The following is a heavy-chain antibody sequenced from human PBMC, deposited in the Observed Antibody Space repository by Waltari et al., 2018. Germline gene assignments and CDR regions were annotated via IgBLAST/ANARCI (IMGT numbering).Heavy chain of an antibody. CDR1: GGSFGYDF. V-gene: IGHV4-34*02. J-gene: IGHJ5*02. Sequence: QVQLPQWGAGLLQPSATLSLTCAVSGGSFGYDFWSWIRLSPGKGQEWIGEINRSGSTNYNPSRKSRVTMSMDTSKNQFSLNLGSVTAADTAVYYCARFRIMFGGVPFDPWGQGTLVTVSS. D-gene: IGHD3-16*01. CDR3: ARFRIMFGGVPFDP. CDR2: INRSGST.